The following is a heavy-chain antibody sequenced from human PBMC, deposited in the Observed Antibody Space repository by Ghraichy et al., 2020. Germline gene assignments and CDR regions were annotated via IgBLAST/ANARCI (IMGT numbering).Heavy chain of an antibody. V-gene: IGHV3-73*01. CDR1: GFTFSGSA. D-gene: IGHD3-10*01. Sequence: GGSLRLSCAASGFTFSGSAMHWVRQASGKGLEWVGRIRSKANSYATAYAASVKGRFTISRDDSKNTAYLQMNSLKTEDTAVYYCTRQTRDYYGSGSYYKNDYWGQGTLVTVSS. J-gene: IGHJ4*02. CDR2: IRSKANSYAT. CDR3: TRQTRDYYGSGSYYKNDY.